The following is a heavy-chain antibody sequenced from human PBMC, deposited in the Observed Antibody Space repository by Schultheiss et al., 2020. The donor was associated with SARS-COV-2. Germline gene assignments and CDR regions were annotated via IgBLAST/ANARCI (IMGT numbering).Heavy chain of an antibody. CDR1: GVSITSYY. CDR3: ARVMRTVTTVRWFDP. V-gene: IGHV4-59*01. J-gene: IGHJ5*02. CDR2: FYYSGST. D-gene: IGHD4-11*01. Sequence: SQTLSLTCTVSGVSITSYYWSWIRQPPGKGLEWVGYFYYSGSTNYNPSLKSRVTISVDTSKNQFSLKLSSVTAADTAVYYCARVMRTVTTVRWFDPWGQGTRGTVPQ.